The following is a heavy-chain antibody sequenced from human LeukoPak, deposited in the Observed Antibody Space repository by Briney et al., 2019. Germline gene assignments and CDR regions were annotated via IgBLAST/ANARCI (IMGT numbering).Heavy chain of an antibody. J-gene: IGHJ4*02. Sequence: GGALRLSCVASGFTFSNYAMNWVRQAPGKGLEWVSGVSGGGRSTYYTDSVKGRFTISRDNSKNMLYPQMNSLRAENTAVYYCAKDLYTSRYACCFDYWGQGTLVTVSS. CDR1: GFTFSNYA. V-gene: IGHV3-23*01. D-gene: IGHD6-13*01. CDR3: AKDLYTSRYACCFDY. CDR2: VSGGGRST.